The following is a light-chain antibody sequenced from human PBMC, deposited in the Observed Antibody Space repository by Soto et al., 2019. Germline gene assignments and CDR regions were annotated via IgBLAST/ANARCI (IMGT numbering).Light chain of an antibody. CDR1: SGHSTYA. CDR3: QTWVTGPPWV. J-gene: IGLJ3*02. Sequence: QTVVTQSPSASASLGASVKLTCTLSSGHSTYAIAWHQQQSEKGPRYLMKLNSDGTHSKGDGIPDRFSGSSSGAERYLTISSLQSEDEADYYCQTWVTGPPWVFGGGTKVTVL. CDR2: LNSDGTH. V-gene: IGLV4-69*01.